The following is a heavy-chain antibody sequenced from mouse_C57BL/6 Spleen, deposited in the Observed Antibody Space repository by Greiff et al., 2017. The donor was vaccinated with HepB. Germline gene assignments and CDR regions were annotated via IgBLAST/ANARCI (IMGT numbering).Heavy chain of an antibody. Sequence: QVQLQQSGAELVKPGASVKVSCKASGYTFTSYWMHWVKQRPGQGLEWIGRIHPSDSDTNYNQKFKGKATLTVDKSSSTAYMQLSSLTSEDSAVYYCAANRGPYDGYVYWGQGTTLTVSS. J-gene: IGHJ2*01. V-gene: IGHV1-74*01. CDR3: AANRGPYDGYVY. CDR2: IHPSDSDT. D-gene: IGHD2-3*01. CDR1: GYTFTSYW.